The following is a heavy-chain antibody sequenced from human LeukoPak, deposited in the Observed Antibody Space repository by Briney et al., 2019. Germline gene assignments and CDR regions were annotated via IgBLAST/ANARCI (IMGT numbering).Heavy chain of an antibody. J-gene: IGHJ3*02. CDR3: ARGYYGSGSSYPDAFDI. V-gene: IGHV3-48*03. CDR1: GFTFSSYE. CDR2: ISSSGSTI. Sequence: GGSLRLSCAASGFTFSSYEMNWVRQAPGKGLEWVSYISSSGSTIYYADSVKGRLTISRDNAKNSLYLQMNSLRAEDTAVYYCARGYYGSGSSYPDAFDIWGQGTMVTVSS. D-gene: IGHD3-10*01.